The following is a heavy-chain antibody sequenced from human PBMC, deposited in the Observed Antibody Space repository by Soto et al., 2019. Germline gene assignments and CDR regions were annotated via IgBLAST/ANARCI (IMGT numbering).Heavy chain of an antibody. CDR3: AKEMYPRTVLDSSSPWGDY. CDR2: MSYAGTYK. Sequence: QVQLVESGGGVVQPGRSLRLSCAVSGFTFSDYGMHWVRQAPGKGLEWVAVMSYAGTYKYYADSVKGRFTISRDLSGNTLFLQMNSLRLEDTAVYFCAKEMYPRTVLDSSSPWGDYWGQGTLLTVSS. J-gene: IGHJ4*02. V-gene: IGHV3-30*18. CDR1: GFTFSDYG. D-gene: IGHD6-6*01.